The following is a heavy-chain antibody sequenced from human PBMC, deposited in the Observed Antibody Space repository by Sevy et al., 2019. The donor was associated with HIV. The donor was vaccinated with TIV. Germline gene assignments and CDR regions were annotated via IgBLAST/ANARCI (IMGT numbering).Heavy chain of an antibody. CDR1: GFTFGDYA. CDR2: LKSKADGGTV. D-gene: IGHD1-1*01. CDR3: TRWKGLQSIFDY. Sequence: GGSLGLSCTTSGFTFGDYAMNWVRQAPGKDLEWVAFLKSKADGGTVDHAASVKGRFTISRDDSKSIAYLQMNDLTTEDTGVYYCTRWKGLQSIFDYWGQGALVTVSS. V-gene: IGHV3-49*04. J-gene: IGHJ4*02.